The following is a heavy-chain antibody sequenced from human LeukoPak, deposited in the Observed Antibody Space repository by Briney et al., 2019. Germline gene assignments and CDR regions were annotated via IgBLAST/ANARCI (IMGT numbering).Heavy chain of an antibody. D-gene: IGHD3-10*01. J-gene: IGHJ4*02. Sequence: SETLSLTCAVFGGSFSDYYWTFLRQPPGKGLEWVGEINHSRFTNYNPSLKSRVSISVDTSKNQFSLKLSAVTAADPAVYFCARRRGVRFGGALHYWGQGTLVTVSS. V-gene: IGHV4-34*01. CDR3: ARRRGVRFGGALHY. CDR2: INHSRFT. CDR1: GGSFSDYY.